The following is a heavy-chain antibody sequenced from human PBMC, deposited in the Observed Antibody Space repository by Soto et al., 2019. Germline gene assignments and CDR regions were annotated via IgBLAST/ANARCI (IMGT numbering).Heavy chain of an antibody. D-gene: IGHD3-22*01. Sequence: QVQLVESGGGVVQPGRSLRLSCAASGFTFSSYAMHWVRQAPGKGLEWVAVISYDGSNKYYADSVKGRFTISRDNSKNTLYLQMNRLREEDTAVYYCAGDSSYLLYMDYWGQGTLVTVSS. CDR2: ISYDGSNK. J-gene: IGHJ4*02. CDR1: GFTFSSYA. V-gene: IGHV3-30-3*01. CDR3: AGDSSYLLYMDY.